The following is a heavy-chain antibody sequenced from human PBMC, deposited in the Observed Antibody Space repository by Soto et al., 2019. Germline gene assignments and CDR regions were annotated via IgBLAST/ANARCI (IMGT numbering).Heavy chain of an antibody. Sequence: QLQLQESGSGLVKPSQTLSLTCAVSGGSISSGGYSWSWIRQPPGKGLEWIGYIYHSGSTYYNPSLKCRVTISVDRSKNQFSLKLSSVTAADTAVYYCARVSRDLRFLEWLYFDYWGQGTLVTVSS. CDR1: GGSISSGGYS. D-gene: IGHD3-3*01. CDR3: ARVSRDLRFLEWLYFDY. CDR2: IYHSGST. J-gene: IGHJ4*02. V-gene: IGHV4-30-2*01.